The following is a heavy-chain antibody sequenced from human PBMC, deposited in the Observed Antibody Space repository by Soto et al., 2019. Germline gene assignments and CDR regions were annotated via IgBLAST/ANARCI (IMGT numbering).Heavy chain of an antibody. V-gene: IGHV3-23*01. CDR2: ISGSGGST. Sequence: EVQLLESGGGLVQPGGSLRLSCAASGFTFSSYAMSWVRQAPGKGLEWVSAISGSGGSTYYADSVKGRFTISRDNSKNTLYLQMNSLRAEDTAVYYCAIPGLPWNAPYFQDNRPIDYWGQGTLVTVSS. CDR1: GFTFSSYA. J-gene: IGHJ4*02. CDR3: AIPGLPWNAPYFQDNRPIDY. D-gene: IGHD1-1*01.